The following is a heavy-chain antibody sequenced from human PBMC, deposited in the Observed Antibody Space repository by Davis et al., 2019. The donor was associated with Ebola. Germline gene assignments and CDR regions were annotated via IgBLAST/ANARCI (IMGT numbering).Heavy chain of an antibody. Sequence: PGGSLRLSCAASGFTVSSNYMSWVRQAPGKGLEWVSVIYSGGSTYYADSVKGRFTISRDNAKNTLYLQMNSLRAEDTAVYYCAREPPYDFWSGYYLGFDYWGQGTLVTVSS. CDR1: GFTVSSNY. V-gene: IGHV3-66*01. CDR2: IYSGGST. CDR3: AREPPYDFWSGYYLGFDY. J-gene: IGHJ4*02. D-gene: IGHD3-3*01.